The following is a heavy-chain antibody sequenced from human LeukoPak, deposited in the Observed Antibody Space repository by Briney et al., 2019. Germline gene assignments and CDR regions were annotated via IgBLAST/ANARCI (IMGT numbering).Heavy chain of an antibody. D-gene: IGHD3-10*01. Sequence: PGRSLRLSCTASGFTFSTYAMHWVRQAPGKGLEWVAVISYDGSNKYYADSVRGRFTISRDNSKNTLSLQMNSLGAEDTAVFYSARGRYYLDNWGQGTLVTVSS. J-gene: IGHJ4*02. V-gene: IGHV3-30*04. CDR1: GFTFSTYA. CDR2: ISYDGSNK. CDR3: ARGRYYLDN.